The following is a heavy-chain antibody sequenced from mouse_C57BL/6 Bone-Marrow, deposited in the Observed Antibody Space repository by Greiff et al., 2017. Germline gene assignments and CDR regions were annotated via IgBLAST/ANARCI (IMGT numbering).Heavy chain of an antibody. D-gene: IGHD2-3*01. CDR3: ARIRADGYYVFGYFGV. J-gene: IGHJ1*03. V-gene: IGHV8-8*01. Sequence: QVTLKVSGPGILQPSQTLSLTCSFSGFSLSTFGLGVGWIRQPPGKGLEWLAHIWWDDDNYYNPALKSWLTISKDTSKNQVLLKIAHVDTADTATYYCARIRADGYYVFGYFGVWGTGTTVTVSS. CDR1: GFSLSTFGLG. CDR2: IWWDDDN.